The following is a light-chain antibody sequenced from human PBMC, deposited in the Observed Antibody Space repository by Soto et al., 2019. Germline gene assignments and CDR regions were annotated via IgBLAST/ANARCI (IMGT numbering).Light chain of an antibody. J-gene: IGKJ4*01. V-gene: IGKV1-39*01. Sequence: DIQMTQSPSSLSASVGDRVTITCRASQSISRDVNWYQQKPGKAPNLLIYAASTLESGVPSRFSGSGSGTDFTLTISSLQLEDFATYYCQQNYSTPLAFGGGTKV. CDR3: QQNYSTPLA. CDR2: AAS. CDR1: QSISRD.